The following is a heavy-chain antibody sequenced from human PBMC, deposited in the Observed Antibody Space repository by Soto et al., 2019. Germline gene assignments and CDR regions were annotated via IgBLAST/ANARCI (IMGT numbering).Heavy chain of an antibody. CDR3: ARSRGGVQA. J-gene: IGHJ1*01. CDR2: ITDSGIT. CDR1: GGSFSDYY. Sequence: QGQLQQWGAGLLKPSETLSLICAGYGGSFSDYYWGWIRQPPGKGLEWIGEITDSGITNYNSSLKSRVIISVDTSKNQFSLKLRSVTAADTAVYYCARSRGGVQAWGQGPLVTVSS. V-gene: IGHV4-34*01. D-gene: IGHD3-10*01.